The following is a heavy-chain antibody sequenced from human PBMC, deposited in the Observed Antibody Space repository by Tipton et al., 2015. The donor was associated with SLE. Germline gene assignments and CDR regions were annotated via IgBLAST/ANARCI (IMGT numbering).Heavy chain of an antibody. J-gene: IGHJ4*02. CDR1: GYSISSGYY. D-gene: IGHD6-13*01. V-gene: IGHV4-38-2*01. CDR2: INHSGST. Sequence: TLSLTCAVSGYSISSGYYWGWIRQPPGKGLEWIGEINHSGSTNYNPSLKSRVTISVDTSKNQFSLKLSSVTAADTAVYYCASYSSPWYFDYWGQGTLVTVSS. CDR3: ASYSSPWYFDY.